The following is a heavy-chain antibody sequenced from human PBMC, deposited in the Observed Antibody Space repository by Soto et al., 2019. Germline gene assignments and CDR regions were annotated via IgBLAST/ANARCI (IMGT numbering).Heavy chain of an antibody. CDR3: AGAPYYYGSGPAQYYYYGMDV. CDR2: INWNGGST. D-gene: IGHD3-10*01. V-gene: IGHV3-20*04. Sequence: GGSLRLSCAASGFTFSSYAMSWVRQAPGKRLEWVSGINWNGGSTGYADSVKGRFTISRDNAKNSLYLQMNSLRAEDTALYYCAGAPYYYGSGPAQYYYYGMDVWGQGTTVTVSS. CDR1: GFTFSSYA. J-gene: IGHJ6*02.